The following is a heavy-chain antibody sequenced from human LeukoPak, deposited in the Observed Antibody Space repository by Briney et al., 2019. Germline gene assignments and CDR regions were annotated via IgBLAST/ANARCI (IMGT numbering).Heavy chain of an antibody. CDR1: GFTFSTCI. CDR3: ARRTVTTLPYAMDV. V-gene: IGHV3-48*01. J-gene: IGHJ6*02. Sequence: GGSLRLSCAASGFTFSTCIMNWVRQAPGKGLEWVSYISSSSSTIWYADSVKGRFTISRDNAKNSLYLQLNSLRAEDTAVYYCARRTVTTLPYAMDVWGQGTTVTVSS. D-gene: IGHD4-11*01. CDR2: ISSSSSTI.